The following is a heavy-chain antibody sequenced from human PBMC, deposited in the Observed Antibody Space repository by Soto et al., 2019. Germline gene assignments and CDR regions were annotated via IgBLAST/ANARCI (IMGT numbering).Heavy chain of an antibody. V-gene: IGHV4-61*01. CDR3: ARWVTCSGDCYSYYYYGRDV. J-gene: IGHJ6*02. D-gene: IGHD2-21*02. Sequence: SETLSLTCTVSGGSVSSGSYYWSWIRHPPGKGLEWIGYIYYSGSTNYNPSLKSRVTISVDTSKNQFSLKLSSVTAADTAVYYCARWVTCSGDCYSYYYYGRDVWGQGSTVSVSS. CDR2: IYYSGST. CDR1: GGSVSSGSYY.